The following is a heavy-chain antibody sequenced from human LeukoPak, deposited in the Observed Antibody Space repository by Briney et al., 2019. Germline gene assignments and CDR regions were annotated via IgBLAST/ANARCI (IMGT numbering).Heavy chain of an antibody. Sequence: PGGSLRLSCAASGFTFSNAWMSWVRQAPGKGLEWVGRIKAKTDGGTADYAAPVKGRFTISRDDSKNTLYLQMNSLKTEDTAVYYCTTDLFGSAYDLNYFDYWGQGTLVTVSS. CDR1: GFTFSNAW. CDR2: IKAKTDGGTA. CDR3: TTDLFGSAYDLNYFDY. J-gene: IGHJ4*02. V-gene: IGHV3-15*01. D-gene: IGHD5-12*01.